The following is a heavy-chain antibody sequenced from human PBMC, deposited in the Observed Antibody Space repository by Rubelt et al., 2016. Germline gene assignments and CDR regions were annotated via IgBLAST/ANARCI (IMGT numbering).Heavy chain of an antibody. CDR2: ISGSGGST. CDR1: FTFSSYA. V-gene: IGHV3-23*01. Sequence: FTFSSYAMSWVRQAPGKGLEWVSAISGSGGSTYYADSVKGRFTISRDNSKNTLYLQMNSLRAEDTAVYYCARDQRYGGSACWGQGTLVTVSS. D-gene: IGHD5-12*01. J-gene: IGHJ4*02. CDR3: ARDQRYGGSAC.